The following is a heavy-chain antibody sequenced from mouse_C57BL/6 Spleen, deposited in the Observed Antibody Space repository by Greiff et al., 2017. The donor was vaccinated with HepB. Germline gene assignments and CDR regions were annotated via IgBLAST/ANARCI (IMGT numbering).Heavy chain of an antibody. CDR1: GYAFTNYL. V-gene: IGHV1-54*01. D-gene: IGHD1-1*01. Sequence: QVQLKQSGAELVRPGTSVKVSCKASGYAFTNYLIEWVKQRPGQGLEWIGVINPGSGGTNYNEKFKGKATLTADKSSSTAYMQLSSLTSEDSAVYFCARGSLLRYFDYWGQGTTLTVSS. CDR2: INPGSGGT. J-gene: IGHJ2*01. CDR3: ARGSLLRYFDY.